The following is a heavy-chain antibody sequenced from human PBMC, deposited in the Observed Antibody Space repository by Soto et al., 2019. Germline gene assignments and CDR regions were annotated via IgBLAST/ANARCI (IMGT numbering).Heavy chain of an antibody. D-gene: IGHD6-19*01. J-gene: IGHJ4*02. Sequence: LRLSCAVSGFTFTNYGINWVRQAPGKGLEWVSSVSKSEYTYYSDSVKGRFTISRDNAKNSVSLRMDNLRAEDTAVYYCAREGSIIIPAVADFWGQGTLVTVS. CDR3: AREGSIIIPAVADF. CDR2: VSKSEYT. CDR1: GFTFTNYG. V-gene: IGHV3-21*01.